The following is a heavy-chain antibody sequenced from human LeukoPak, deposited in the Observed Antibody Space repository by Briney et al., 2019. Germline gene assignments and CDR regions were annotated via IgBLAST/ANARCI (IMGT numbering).Heavy chain of an antibody. J-gene: IGHJ4*02. CDR2: TSGSGGNT. D-gene: IGHD5-18*01. CDR3: AKDPGSNSYGSFDN. V-gene: IGHV3-23*01. CDR1: GFTFSTYA. Sequence: GGSLTLSCPASGFTFSTYAMTWVRQPPGKGLAWVSSTSGSGGNTYYEDSVKGGFTISRDNSNTTLYLQMNSLRAEATAIYYCAKDPGSNSYGSFDNWGQGTLVTAAS.